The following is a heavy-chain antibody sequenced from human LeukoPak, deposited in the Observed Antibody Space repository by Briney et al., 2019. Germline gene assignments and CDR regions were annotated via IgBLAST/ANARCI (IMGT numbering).Heavy chain of an antibody. J-gene: IGHJ5*02. V-gene: IGHV4-34*01. D-gene: IGHD6-19*01. CDR2: INHSGST. Sequence: SETLSLTCAVYGGSFSGYYWSWIRQPPGKGLEWIGEINHSGSTNYNPSLKSRVTISVDTSKNQFSLKLSSVTAADTAVYYCARASSGWYEGHNWFDPWGQGTLVTVSS. CDR1: GGSFSGYY. CDR3: ARASSGWYEGHNWFDP.